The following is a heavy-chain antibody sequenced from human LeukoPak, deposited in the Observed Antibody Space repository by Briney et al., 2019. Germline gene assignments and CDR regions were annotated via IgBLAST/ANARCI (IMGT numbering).Heavy chain of an antibody. D-gene: IGHD6-13*01. CDR3: ARGFIAAAGWIDP. V-gene: IGHV4-39*07. J-gene: IGHJ5*02. Sequence: SETLSLTCTVSGGSISSSRYSWGWIRQPPGKGLEWIGTIYDSGSTYYNPSLKSRVTISVDTSKNQFSLKLSSVTAADTAVCYCARGFIAAAGWIDPWGQGTLVTVSS. CDR2: IYDSGST. CDR1: GGSISSSRYS.